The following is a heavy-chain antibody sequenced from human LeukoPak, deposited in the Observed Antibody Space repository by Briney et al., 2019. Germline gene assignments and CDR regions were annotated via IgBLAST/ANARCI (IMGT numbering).Heavy chain of an antibody. D-gene: IGHD3-16*01. CDR2: ISYDGSNK. CDR1: GFTFSSYA. V-gene: IGHV3-30-3*01. CDR3: ARSAGYWGDY. Sequence: GGSLRLSCAASGFTFSSYAMHWVRQAPGKGLEWAAVISYDGSNKYYADSVKGRFTISRDNSKNTLYLQMNSLRAEDTAVYYCARSAGYWGDYWGQGTLVTVSS. J-gene: IGHJ4*02.